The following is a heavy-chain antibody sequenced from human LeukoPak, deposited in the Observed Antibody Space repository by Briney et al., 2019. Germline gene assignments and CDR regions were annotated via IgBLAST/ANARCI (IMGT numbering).Heavy chain of an antibody. J-gene: IGHJ4*02. CDR3: ASLGQEYSLDY. D-gene: IGHD5-18*01. Sequence: SETLSLTCTVSGGSISSYSWSWIRQPPGKGLEWIGYIYYSGSTNYNPSLKSRVTISVDTSKNQFSLKLSSVTAADTAVYYCASLGQEYSLDYWGQGTLVTVSS. V-gene: IGHV4-59*08. CDR2: IYYSGST. CDR1: GGSISSYS.